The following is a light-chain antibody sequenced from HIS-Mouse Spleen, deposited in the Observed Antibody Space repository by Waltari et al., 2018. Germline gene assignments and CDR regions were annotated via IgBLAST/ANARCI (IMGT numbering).Light chain of an antibody. Sequence: SYELTQPPSVSVSPGQTARITCSGDALPKKYAYWYQQKSGQAPVLVIDEDSNRPSGTPGRFSGASSGTMATLTISGAQVEDEADYYCYSTDSSGNHRVFGGGTKLTVL. J-gene: IGLJ2*01. CDR1: ALPKKY. CDR3: YSTDSSGNHRV. V-gene: IGLV3-10*01. CDR2: EDS.